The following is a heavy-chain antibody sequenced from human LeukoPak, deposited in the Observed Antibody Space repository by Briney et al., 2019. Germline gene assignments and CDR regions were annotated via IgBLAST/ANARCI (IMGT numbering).Heavy chain of an antibody. J-gene: IGHJ4*02. CDR2: IYDRGPA. CDR3: ARQGYNYDYYYFDY. CDR1: GYAITSGGFS. D-gene: IGHD5-18*01. Sequence: SETLSLTCTVSGYAITSGGFSWNWIRQPPGKGLEWIGCIYDRGPAYYNPSLKSRFTISVDRPKNQFFLNVTSLTAADTAVYYCARQGYNYDYYYFDYWGQGTLATVSS. V-gene: IGHV4-30-2*01.